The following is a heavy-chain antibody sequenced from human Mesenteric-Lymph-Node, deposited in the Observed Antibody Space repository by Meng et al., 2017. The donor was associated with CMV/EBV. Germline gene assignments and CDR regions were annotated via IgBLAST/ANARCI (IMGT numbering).Heavy chain of an antibody. Sequence: GESLKISCAASGFTFSNYAMTWVRQAPGKGLEWVSTISDSGGNTYYADSVKGRFTISRDDSKNTLYLQMDSLTAEDTAVYYCAKDRTRGADGTYFDYWGQGTLVTVSS. J-gene: IGHJ4*02. CDR2: ISDSGGNT. D-gene: IGHD6-13*01. V-gene: IGHV3-23*01. CDR1: GFTFSNYA. CDR3: AKDRTRGADGTYFDY.